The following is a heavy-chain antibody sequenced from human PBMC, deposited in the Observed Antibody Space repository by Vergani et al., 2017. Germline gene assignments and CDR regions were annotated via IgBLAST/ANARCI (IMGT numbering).Heavy chain of an antibody. CDR2: INPNSGGK. J-gene: IGHJ5*02. Sequence: QVQLVQSGAEVKKPGASVKVFCKASGYTFTGYYMHWVRQAPGQGLEWMGWINPNSGGKNYAQKFQGRVTMTRDTSIRTAYMELSRLRSDDTAVYYCARDYGYCSSTSCPNWFDPWGQGTLVTVSS. D-gene: IGHD2-2*01. CDR1: GYTFTGYY. CDR3: ARDYGYCSSTSCPNWFDP. V-gene: IGHV1-2*02.